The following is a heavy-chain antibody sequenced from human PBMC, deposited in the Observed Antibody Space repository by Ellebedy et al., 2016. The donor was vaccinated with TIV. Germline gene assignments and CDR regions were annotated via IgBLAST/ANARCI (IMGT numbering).Heavy chain of an antibody. J-gene: IGHJ4*02. V-gene: IGHV3-7*03. Sequence: GESLKISCVASGFSFSSYWMSWVRQVPGKGPEWVANIKQDGSEEYYVDSVKGRFTISRDNAKNSLFLEMSSLRVDDTAVYYCVRDKIEGATTLDYWGQGTLVTISA. CDR1: GFSFSSYW. CDR3: VRDKIEGATTLDY. D-gene: IGHD1-26*01. CDR2: IKQDGSEE.